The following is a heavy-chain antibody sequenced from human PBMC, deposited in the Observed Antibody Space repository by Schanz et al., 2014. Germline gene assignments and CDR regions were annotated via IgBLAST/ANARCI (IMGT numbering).Heavy chain of an antibody. V-gene: IGHV3-74*01. D-gene: IGHD3-3*01. J-gene: IGHJ4*02. CDR3: ARDKGGYYPFDY. CDR2: IQSDGSIT. Sequence: VQLEESGGGLVTPGGSLRLSCAASGFTFSDYYMSWIRQAPGKGLVWVSRIQSDGSITTYADSVKGRFAISRDNAKNTLYLQMNSLRAEDTAVYYCARDKGGYYPFDYWGQGTLVTVSS. CDR1: GFTFSDYY.